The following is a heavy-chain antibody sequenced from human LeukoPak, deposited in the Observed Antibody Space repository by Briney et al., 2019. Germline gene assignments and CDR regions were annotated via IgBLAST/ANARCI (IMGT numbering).Heavy chain of an antibody. CDR3: AKDREIRWIAAAGSDAFDI. CDR1: GFTFSSYA. J-gene: IGHJ3*02. CDR2: ISYDGSNK. V-gene: IGHV3-30-3*01. D-gene: IGHD6-13*01. Sequence: PGGSLRLSCAASGFTFSSYAMHWVRQAPGKGLEWVAVISYDGSNKYYADSVKGRFTISRDNSKNTLYLQMNSLRAEDTAVYYCAKDREIRWIAAAGSDAFDIWGQGTMVTVSS.